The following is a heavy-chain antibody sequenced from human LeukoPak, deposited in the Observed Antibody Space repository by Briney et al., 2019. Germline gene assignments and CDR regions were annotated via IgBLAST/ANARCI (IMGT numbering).Heavy chain of an antibody. D-gene: IGHD5-18*01. Sequence: PGGSLRLSCEASGFAFSFSAMTWVRQAPGTGLEWVSTINANAINTYYAASVKGRFTISRDNSKSTLYLQLDSLRAEDTAVYYCARGRFYSYTYYFDYWGQGTLVTVSS. CDR2: INANAINT. V-gene: IGHV3-23*01. CDR3: ARGRFYSYTYYFDY. CDR1: GFAFSFSA. J-gene: IGHJ4*02.